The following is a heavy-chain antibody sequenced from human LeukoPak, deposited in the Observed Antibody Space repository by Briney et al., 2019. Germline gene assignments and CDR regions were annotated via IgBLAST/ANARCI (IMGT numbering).Heavy chain of an antibody. CDR2: IDFSGSTI. Sequence: GGSLRLSCEVSGFTFSNFEMNWVRQAPGKGLEWVSYIDFSGSTIFCADSVKGRFTISRDNAKNSLYLQMNSLRAEDTAVYYCARGSGVAYYYYSMDVWGKGTTVTISS. CDR3: ARGSGVAYYYYSMDV. D-gene: IGHD3-3*01. CDR1: GFTFSNFE. J-gene: IGHJ6*03. V-gene: IGHV3-48*03.